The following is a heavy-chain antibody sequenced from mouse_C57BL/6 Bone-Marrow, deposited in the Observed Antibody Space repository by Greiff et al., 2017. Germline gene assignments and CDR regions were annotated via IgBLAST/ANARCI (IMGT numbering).Heavy chain of an antibody. CDR2: INPNNGGT. D-gene: IGHD3-3*01. V-gene: IGHV1-26*01. CDR1: GYTFTDYY. J-gene: IGHJ2*01. Sequence: VQLQQSGPELVKPGASVKISCKASGYTFTDYYMNWVKQSHGKSLEWIGDINPNNGGTSYNQKFKGKATLTVDKSSSTAYMQLRSLTSEDSAVYYGARWRGQGDDFDYWGQGTTRTVSS. CDR3: ARWRGQGDDFDY.